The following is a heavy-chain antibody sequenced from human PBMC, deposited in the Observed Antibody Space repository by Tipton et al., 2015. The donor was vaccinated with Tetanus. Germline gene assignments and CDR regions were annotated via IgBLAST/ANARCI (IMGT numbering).Heavy chain of an antibody. J-gene: IGHJ4*02. CDR3: ARHECPQCNFDY. Sequence: QLVQSGPEVKKPGESLQISCKGSGYNFTVYYIGWVRQMPGKGLEWMGIVYPGDSTTKYSPSFQGQVTISADRSITTAYLRWSSLKASDTAMYFCARHECPQCNFDYWGQGALVTVSS. CDR1: GYNFTVYY. CDR2: VYPGDSTT. D-gene: IGHD5/OR15-5a*01. V-gene: IGHV5-51*01.